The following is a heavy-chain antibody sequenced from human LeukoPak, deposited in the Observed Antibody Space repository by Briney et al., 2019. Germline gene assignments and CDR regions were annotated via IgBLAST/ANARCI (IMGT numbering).Heavy chain of an antibody. CDR3: ARDEGGWLAYFDY. Sequence: ASETLSLTCTVSGGSISSSSYYWGWIRQPPGKGLEWIGSIYYSGSTYYNPSLKSRVTISVDTSKNQFSLKLSSVTAADTAVYYCARDEGGWLAYFDYWGQGTLVTVSS. V-gene: IGHV4-39*07. CDR2: IYYSGST. D-gene: IGHD6-19*01. J-gene: IGHJ4*02. CDR1: GGSISSSSYY.